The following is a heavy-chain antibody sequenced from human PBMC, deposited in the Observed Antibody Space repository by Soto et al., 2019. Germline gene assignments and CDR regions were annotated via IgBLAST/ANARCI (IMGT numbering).Heavy chain of an antibody. V-gene: IGHV1-69*06. CDR3: ARPYYDSSGYYLWYFDY. J-gene: IGHJ4*02. CDR2: IIPNFDTP. Sequence: QVQLVQSGAEVKKPGSSVKLSCKASGDSFNTFAVTWARQAPGQGLEWMGGIIPNFDTPNYAQKFQGRVTIIADKSTSTPYMELSSLRSEDTAVYYCARPYYDSSGYYLWYFDYWGQGTLVTVSS. CDR1: GDSFNTFA. D-gene: IGHD3-22*01.